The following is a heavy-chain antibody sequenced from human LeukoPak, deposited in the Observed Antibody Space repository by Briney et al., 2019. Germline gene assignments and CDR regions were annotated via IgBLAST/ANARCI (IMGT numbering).Heavy chain of an antibody. CDR1: GGSISSSSYY. CDR3: ARRPTVRGVIIGSFDY. J-gene: IGHJ4*02. D-gene: IGHD3-10*01. Sequence: SETLSLTCTVSGGSISSSSYYWGWIRQPPGKGLEWIGSIYYSGSTYYNPSLKSRVTISVDTSKNQFSLKLSSVTAADTAVYYCARRPTVRGVIIGSFDYWGQGTLVTVSS. CDR2: IYYSGST. V-gene: IGHV4-39*01.